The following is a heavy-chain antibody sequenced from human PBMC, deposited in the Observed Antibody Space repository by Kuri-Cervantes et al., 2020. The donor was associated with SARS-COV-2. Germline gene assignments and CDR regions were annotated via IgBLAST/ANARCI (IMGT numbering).Heavy chain of an antibody. J-gene: IGHJ4*02. CDR3: AREGTIVVGGLDS. CDR1: GYTFTNYE. V-gene: IGHV1-8*03. CDR2: MNPNSGDT. Sequence: ASVKVSCKASGYTFTNYEINWVRQATGQGREWMGWMNPNSGDTDYAQKFQGRVILTRNTSTTTAYMELRGLKSEDTAVYYCAREGTIVVGGLDSWGQGTLVTVSS. D-gene: IGHD2-21*01.